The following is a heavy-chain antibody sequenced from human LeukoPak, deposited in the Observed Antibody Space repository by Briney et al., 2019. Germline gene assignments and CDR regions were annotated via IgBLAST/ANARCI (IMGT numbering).Heavy chain of an antibody. Sequence: PGASLRLSCAASGFTFSSYAMCLVRPAPGEVLEWVSSISSSSSYIYSADSVKGRITISRDNAKNSLYLQMNSLRAEDTSLYYCACEPVKLGVYSGYEGPGYWGQGTLVTVSS. V-gene: IGHV3-21*01. CDR3: ACEPVKLGVYSGYEGPGY. J-gene: IGHJ4*02. D-gene: IGHD5-12*01. CDR2: ISSSSSYI. CDR1: GFTFSSYA.